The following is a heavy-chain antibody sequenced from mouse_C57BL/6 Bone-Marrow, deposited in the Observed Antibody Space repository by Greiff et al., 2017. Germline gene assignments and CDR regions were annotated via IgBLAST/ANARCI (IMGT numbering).Heavy chain of an antibody. J-gene: IGHJ3*01. CDR2: ISYDGSN. D-gene: IGHD2-2*01. V-gene: IGHV3-6*01. CDR1: GYSITSGYY. Sequence: EVQLQESGPGLVKPSQSLSLTCSVTGYSITSGYYWNWIRQFPGNKLEWMGYISYDGSNNYNPSLKNRISITRATSKNQFFLKLNSVTTEDTATYYCAREGWLPSWFAYWGQGTLVTVSA. CDR3: AREGWLPSWFAY.